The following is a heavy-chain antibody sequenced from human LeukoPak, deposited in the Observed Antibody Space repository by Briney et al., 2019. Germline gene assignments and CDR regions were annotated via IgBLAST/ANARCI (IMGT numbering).Heavy chain of an antibody. J-gene: IGHJ6*03. CDR3: ARGGMFYYYYMDV. D-gene: IGHD3-10*02. Sequence: ASVKVSCKASGFTFTSYYMHWVRQAPGQGLEWMGIINPSGDGTNYAQKFQGRVTITTDESTSTAYMELSSLRSEDTAVYYCARGGMFYYYYMDVWGKGTTVTVSS. V-gene: IGHV1-46*01. CDR2: INPSGDGT. CDR1: GFTFTSYY.